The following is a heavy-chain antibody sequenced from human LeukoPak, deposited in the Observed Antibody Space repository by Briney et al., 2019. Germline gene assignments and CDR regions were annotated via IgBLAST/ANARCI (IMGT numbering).Heavy chain of an antibody. CDR3: ARDLVTGYSSGRQKRYGMDV. V-gene: IGHV1-18*01. D-gene: IGHD6-19*01. CDR1: GYTFTSYG. CDR2: ISAYNGNT. J-gene: IGHJ6*02. Sequence: AASVKVSCKASGYTFTSYGISWVRQAPGQGLEWMEWISAYNGNTNYAQKLQGRVTMTTDTSTSTAYMELRSLRSDDTAVYYCARDLVTGYSSGRQKRYGMDVWGQGTTVTVSS.